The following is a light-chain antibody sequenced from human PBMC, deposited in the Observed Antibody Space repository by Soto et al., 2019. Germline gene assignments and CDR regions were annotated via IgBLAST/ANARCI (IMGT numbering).Light chain of an antibody. CDR3: QQYGDSPLT. Sequence: EIVLTQSPGTLSLSPGERATLSCRASQSVSSNLAWYQQKPGQAPRLLIYGASSRAAAVPDRFTGSGSGTDFALTISRLEPEDFGVYYCQQYGDSPLTSGPGTKVDIK. CDR2: GAS. V-gene: IGKV3-20*01. J-gene: IGKJ3*01. CDR1: QSVSSN.